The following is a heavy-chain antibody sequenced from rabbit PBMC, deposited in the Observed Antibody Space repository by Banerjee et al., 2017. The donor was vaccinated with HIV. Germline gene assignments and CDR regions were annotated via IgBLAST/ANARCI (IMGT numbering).Heavy chain of an antibody. V-gene: IGHV1S47*01. CDR3: ARAGDYDYTYGYAGYPM. CDR2: IGGGDGST. J-gene: IGHJ3*01. Sequence: QEQLAESGGGLVQPEGSLTLTCNASGFDFSSYAMCWVRQAPGKGPEWIACIGGGDGSTYYASWVNGRFTISSHNAQNTLYLQLNSLTAADTATYFCARAGDYDYTYGYAGYPMWGQGTLVTVS. D-gene: IGHD6-1*01. CDR1: GFDFSSYA.